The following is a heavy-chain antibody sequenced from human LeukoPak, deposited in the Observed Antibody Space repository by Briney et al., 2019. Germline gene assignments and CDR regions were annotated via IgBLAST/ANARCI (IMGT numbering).Heavy chain of an antibody. V-gene: IGHV1-2*02. CDR3: AGREDSSGDFDY. J-gene: IGHJ4*02. D-gene: IGHD6-19*01. Sequence: ASVKVSCKASGYTFTDYYMHWVRQAPGQGLEWMGWINPNSGGTNYAQKFQGRVTMTRDTSISTAYMELSRLRSDDTAVYYCAGREDSSGDFDYWGQGTLVTVSS. CDR1: GYTFTDYY. CDR2: INPNSGGT.